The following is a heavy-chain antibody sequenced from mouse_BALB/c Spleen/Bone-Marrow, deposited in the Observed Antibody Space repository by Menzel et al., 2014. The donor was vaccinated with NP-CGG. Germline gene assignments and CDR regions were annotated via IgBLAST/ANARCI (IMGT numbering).Heavy chain of an antibody. V-gene: IGHV2-9*02. CDR2: MWAGGST. Sequence: VMLVESGPGLVAPSQSLSITCTVSGFSLTSYGVHWVRQPPGKGLEWLGVMWAGGSTNYNSALMSRLSISKDNSKSQVFLKMNSLQTDDTAMYYCASPIYYDYPLFAYWGQGTLVTVSA. CDR3: ASPIYYDYPLFAY. CDR1: GFSLTSYG. D-gene: IGHD2-4*01. J-gene: IGHJ3*01.